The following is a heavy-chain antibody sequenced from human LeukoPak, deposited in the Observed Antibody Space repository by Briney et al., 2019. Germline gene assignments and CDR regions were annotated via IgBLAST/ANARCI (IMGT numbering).Heavy chain of an antibody. CDR1: GFTFSSYA. CDR2: ISGSGGST. D-gene: IGHD3-10*01. J-gene: IGHJ5*02. V-gene: IGHV3-23*01. Sequence: PGGSLRLSCAAPGFTFSSYAMSWVRQAPGKGLEWVSAISGSGGSTYYADSVKGRFTISRDNSKNTLYLQMNSLRAEDTAVYYCALSPHHGSGSSWGQGTLVTVSS. CDR3: ALSPHHGSGSS.